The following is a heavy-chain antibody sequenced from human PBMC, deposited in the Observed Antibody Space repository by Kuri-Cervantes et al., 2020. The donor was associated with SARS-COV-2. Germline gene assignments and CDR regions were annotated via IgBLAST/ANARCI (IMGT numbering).Heavy chain of an antibody. V-gene: IGHV4-39*01. CDR3: ARVPYDILTGYYVSPIDY. J-gene: IGHJ4*02. D-gene: IGHD3-9*01. CDR1: GGSISSSSYY. Sequence: SETLSLTCTVSGGSISSSSYYWGWIRQPPGKGLEWIGSIYYSGSTYYNPSLRSRVTISVDTSKNQFSLKLSSVTAADTAVYYCARVPYDILTGYYVSPIDYWGQGTLVTVSS. CDR2: IYYSGST.